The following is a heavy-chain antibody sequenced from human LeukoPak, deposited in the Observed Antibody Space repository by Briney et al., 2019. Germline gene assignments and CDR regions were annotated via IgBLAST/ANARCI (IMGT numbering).Heavy chain of an antibody. D-gene: IGHD3-3*01. CDR1: GYTFTSYY. CDR2: INPSGGST. J-gene: IGHJ2*01. V-gene: IGHV1-46*01. CDR3: AREVHVPYDFWSGYYPNWYFDL. Sequence: ASVKVSCKASGYTFTSYYMHWVRQAPGQGLEWMGIINPSGGSTSYAQKFQGRVTMTRDTSTSTVYMELSSLRSEDTAVYYCAREVHVPYDFWSGYYPNWYFDLWSRGTLVTVSS.